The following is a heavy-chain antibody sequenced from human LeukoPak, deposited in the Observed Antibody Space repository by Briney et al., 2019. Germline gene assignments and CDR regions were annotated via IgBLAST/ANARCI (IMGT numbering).Heavy chain of an antibody. Sequence: PGGSLRLSCAASGFTFSSYAMSWVRQAPGKGLEWVSAISGSGGSTYYADSVKGRFTISRDNSKNTLYLQMNSLRAEDTAVYYCAKIGSEQWLVHEYTYYYYGMDVWGQGTTVTVSS. CDR3: AKIGSEQWLVHEYTYYYYGMDV. CDR1: GFTFSSYA. J-gene: IGHJ6*02. D-gene: IGHD6-19*01. V-gene: IGHV3-23*01. CDR2: ISGSGGST.